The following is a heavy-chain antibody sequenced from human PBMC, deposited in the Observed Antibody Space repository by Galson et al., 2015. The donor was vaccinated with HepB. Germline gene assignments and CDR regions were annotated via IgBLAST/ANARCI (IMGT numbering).Heavy chain of an antibody. CDR2: IIPIFGTA. V-gene: IGHV1-69*13. J-gene: IGHJ3*02. Sequence: SVKVSCKASGGTFSSYAISWVRQAPGQGLEWMGGIIPIFGTANYAQKFQGRVTITADESTSTAYMELSSLRSEDTAVCYCARVPNYYGSGSYRKDAFDIWGQGTMVTVSS. CDR3: ARVPNYYGSGSYRKDAFDI. D-gene: IGHD3-10*01. CDR1: GGTFSSYA.